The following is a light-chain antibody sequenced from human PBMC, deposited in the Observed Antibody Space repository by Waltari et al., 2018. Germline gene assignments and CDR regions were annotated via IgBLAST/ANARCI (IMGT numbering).Light chain of an antibody. CDR3: QKYVRLPAT. J-gene: IGKJ1*01. CDR1: QSVSRA. Sequence: EIVLTQYPGTLSLSPGETATLSCRASQSVSRALAWYQQKPGQAPRLLIYDASTRATGIPDRFSGSGSGTDFSLTISRLEPEDFAVYYCQKYVRLPATFGQGTKVEIK. V-gene: IGKV3-20*01. CDR2: DAS.